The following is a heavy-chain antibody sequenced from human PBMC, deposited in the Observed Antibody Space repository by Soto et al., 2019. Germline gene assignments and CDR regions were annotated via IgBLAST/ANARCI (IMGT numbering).Heavy chain of an antibody. CDR3: ARDLAYCSTGSCYAKWWY. Sequence: QVQLQESGPGLVKPSQTLSLTCTVSGGSISGDDYFWSWIRQPPGKGLEWIGFNYYSGTYYNPSHKSRATISTDTTKNHFSRKLSYVTDEDTAVYYCARDLAYCSTGSCYAKWWYWGQATLVTVSS. CDR1: GGSISGDDYF. V-gene: IGHV4-30-4*01. CDR2: NYYSGT. J-gene: IGHJ4*02. D-gene: IGHD2-15*01.